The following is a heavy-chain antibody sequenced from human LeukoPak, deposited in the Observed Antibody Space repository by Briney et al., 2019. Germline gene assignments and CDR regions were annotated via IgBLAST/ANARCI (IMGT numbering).Heavy chain of an antibody. CDR1: GFTFSAYT. V-gene: IGHV3-30*04. Sequence: GGSLRLSCEVSGFTFSAYTFHWVRQPPGKGLDWVAVVKDDGSYISYAASVKGRFTISRDNSKNTVLLQMNSLTVDGTAIYYCARQSLAASGLDCWGQGMLVTVSS. J-gene: IGHJ4*02. CDR2: VKDDGSYI. CDR3: ARQSLAASGLDC. D-gene: IGHD6-13*01.